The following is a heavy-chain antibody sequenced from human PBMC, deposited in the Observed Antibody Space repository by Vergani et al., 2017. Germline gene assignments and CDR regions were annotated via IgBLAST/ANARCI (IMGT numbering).Heavy chain of an antibody. D-gene: IGHD3-10*01. CDR3: ARDMAVSGSGSLYYYYYYMDV. CDR1: GYTFTSYY. J-gene: IGHJ6*03. V-gene: IGHV1-46*01. Sequence: QVQLVQSGAEVKKPGASVKVSCKASGYTFTSYYMHWVRQAPGQGLEWMGIINPSGGSTSYAQKFQGRVTVTRDTSTSTVYMELSSLRSEDTAVYYCARDMAVSGSGSLYYYYYYMDVWGKGTTVTVSS. CDR2: INPSGGST.